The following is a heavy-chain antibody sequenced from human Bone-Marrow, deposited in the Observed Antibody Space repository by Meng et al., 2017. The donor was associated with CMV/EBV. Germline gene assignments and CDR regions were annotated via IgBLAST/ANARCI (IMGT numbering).Heavy chain of an antibody. CDR3: ARDVSPRSSAYFAIYYFYALDV. CDR2: IGTAGDT. D-gene: IGHD2-21*01. Sequence: GGSLRLSCAASGFTFSSYDMHWVRQATGKGLEWVSAIGTAGDTYYPGSVKGRFTISRENAKNSLYLQMNSLRAGDTAVYYCARDVSPRSSAYFAIYYFYALDVWGQGTTVTVSS. J-gene: IGHJ6*02. V-gene: IGHV3-13*01. CDR1: GFTFSSYD.